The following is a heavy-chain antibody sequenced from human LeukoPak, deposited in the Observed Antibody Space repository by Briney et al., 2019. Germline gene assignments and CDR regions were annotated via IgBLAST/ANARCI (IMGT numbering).Heavy chain of an antibody. V-gene: IGHV3-43*02. Sequence: GGSLRLSCAASGFTFDDYAMYWVRQASGKGLGWVSLISGDGGSTYYADSVKGRFTISRDNSKNSLYLQMNSLRTEDTALYHCAKDISSSRRTFDYWGQGTLVTVSS. J-gene: IGHJ4*02. CDR2: ISGDGGST. D-gene: IGHD6-13*01. CDR1: GFTFDDYA. CDR3: AKDISSSRRTFDY.